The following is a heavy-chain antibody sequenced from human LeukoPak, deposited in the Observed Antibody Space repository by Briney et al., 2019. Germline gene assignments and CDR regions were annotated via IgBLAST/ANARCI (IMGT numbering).Heavy chain of an antibody. D-gene: IGHD5-18*01. CDR3: ARSMDTAMVTSDY. CDR2: ISSSSSYI. J-gene: IGHJ4*02. V-gene: IGHV3-21*01. Sequence: GGSLRLSCAASGFTFGSYSMNWVRQAPGKGLEWVSSISSSSSYIYYADSVKGRFTISRHNAKNSLYLQMNSLRAEDTAVYYCARSMDTAMVTSDYWGQGTLVTVSS. CDR1: GFTFGSYS.